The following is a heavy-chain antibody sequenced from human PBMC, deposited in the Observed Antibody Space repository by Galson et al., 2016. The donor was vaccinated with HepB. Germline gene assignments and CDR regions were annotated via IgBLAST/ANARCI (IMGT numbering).Heavy chain of an antibody. J-gene: IGHJ4*02. CDR1: GFSVNNNY. CDR3: ATSERSSSFDY. Sequence: SLRLSCAASGFSVNNNYMSWVRQAPGKGLEWVSVISTGGTTYYADSVKGRFTSSRDSTKNTLFLRMSSLRAEDTAVYYCATSERSSSFDYWGQGTLVTVSS. CDR2: ISTGGTT. V-gene: IGHV3-53*01. D-gene: IGHD6-6*01.